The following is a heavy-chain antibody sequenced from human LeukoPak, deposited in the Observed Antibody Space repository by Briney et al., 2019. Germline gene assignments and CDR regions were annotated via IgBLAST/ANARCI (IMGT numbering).Heavy chain of an antibody. CDR1: GFTFNEYV. CDR2: ISWNGGTM. J-gene: IGHJ4*02. Sequence: PGGSLRLSCTASGFTFNEYVMHWVRQPPGKGLEWVSSISWNGGTMSYADSVKGRFTISRDNAKNSLYLQMNSLRAEDTALYYCAKDSPPYGYGSLFDYWGQGTLVAVSS. V-gene: IGHV3-9*01. D-gene: IGHD3-10*01. CDR3: AKDSPPYGYGSLFDY.